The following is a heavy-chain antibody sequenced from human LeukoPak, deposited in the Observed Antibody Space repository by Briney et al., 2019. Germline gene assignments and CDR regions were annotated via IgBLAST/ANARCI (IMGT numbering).Heavy chain of an antibody. CDR2: ISGGGGST. CDR3: AKGGKWDVTPFDY. D-gene: IGHD1-26*01. CDR1: GFTFTSYS. J-gene: IGHJ4*03. V-gene: IGHV3-23*01. Sequence: TGGSLRLSCAASGFTFTSYSMNWVRQAPGKGLEWVSTISGGGGSTYYADSVKGRFTISRDNSKNTLYLQVSSLRAEDTAVYYCAKGGKWDVTPFDYWGQGTTVTVSS.